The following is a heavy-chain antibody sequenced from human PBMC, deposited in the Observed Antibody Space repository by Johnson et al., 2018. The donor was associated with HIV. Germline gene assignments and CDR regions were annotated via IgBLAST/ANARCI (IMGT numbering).Heavy chain of an antibody. CDR1: GFTFSSYA. Sequence: VQLVESGGGVVQPGRSLRLSCAASGFTFSSYAMHWVRQAPGKGLEWVAAISYDGSNKYYADSVKGLFTISRDNAKNSLYLQMKSPGAEDTALYDCAGVGAVAGLYSIWGQGTMVTVAS. D-gene: IGHD6-19*01. V-gene: IGHV3-30*04. CDR2: ISYDGSNK. J-gene: IGHJ3*02. CDR3: AGVGAVAGLYSI.